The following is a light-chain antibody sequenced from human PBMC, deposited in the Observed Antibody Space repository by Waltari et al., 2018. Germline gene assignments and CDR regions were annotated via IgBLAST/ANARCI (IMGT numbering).Light chain of an antibody. CDR2: GVS. Sequence: QSALTQPASVSGSPGQSITISCTGTSSDVGGYKYVSWYQQHPGKAPKLMIYGVSNRPSGVSTRLSGSKSGNTASLIISGRQAEDEADYYCSSYTSSSTRVFGTGTKVTVL. CDR1: SSDVGGYKY. CDR3: SSYTSSSTRV. V-gene: IGLV2-14*03. J-gene: IGLJ1*01.